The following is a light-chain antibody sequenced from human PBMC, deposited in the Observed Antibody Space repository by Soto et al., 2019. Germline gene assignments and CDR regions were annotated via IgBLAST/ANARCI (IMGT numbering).Light chain of an antibody. CDR3: SSYTSSSSYV. CDR2: DVN. V-gene: IGLV2-14*03. J-gene: IGLJ1*01. CDR1: SSDVGGYTH. Sequence: QSALTQPASVSGSPGQSITISCTGTSSDVGGYTHVSWYQQHPGKAPKLMIYDVNNRPSGVSNRFSGSKSGNTASLTISGLQADDEGDYYCSSYTSSSSYVFGTGTKVNVL.